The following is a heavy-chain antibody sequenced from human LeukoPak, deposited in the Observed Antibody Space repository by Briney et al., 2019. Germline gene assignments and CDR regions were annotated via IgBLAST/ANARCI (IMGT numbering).Heavy chain of an antibody. CDR3: AGDQYGMDV. Sequence: SETPSLTCTVSGGSINSFYWNWIRQPPGKGLEWIGYIYYSGTTNSNPSLESRVSMSVDTSKNQFSLKLRSVTAADTAVYFCAGDQYGMDVWGQGTTVTVSS. V-gene: IGHV4-59*12. CDR1: GGSINSFY. CDR2: IYYSGTT. J-gene: IGHJ6*02.